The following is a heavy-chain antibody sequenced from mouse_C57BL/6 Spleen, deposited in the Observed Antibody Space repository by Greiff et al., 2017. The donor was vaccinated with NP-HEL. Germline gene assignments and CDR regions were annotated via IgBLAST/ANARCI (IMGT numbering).Heavy chain of an antibody. CDR3: ARSGTGTWAWFAY. CDR2: INPNNGGT. J-gene: IGHJ3*01. D-gene: IGHD4-1*01. Sequence: EVKVVESGPELVKPGASVKMSCKASGYTFTDYNMHWVKQSHGKSLEWIGYINPNNGGTSYNQKFKGKATLTVNKSSSTAYMELRSLTSEDSAVYYCARSGTGTWAWFAYWGQGTLVTVSA. V-gene: IGHV1-22*01. CDR1: GYTFTDYN.